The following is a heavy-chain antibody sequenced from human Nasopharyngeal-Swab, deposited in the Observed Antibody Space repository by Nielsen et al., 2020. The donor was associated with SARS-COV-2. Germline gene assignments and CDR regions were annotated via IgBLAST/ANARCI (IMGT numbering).Heavy chain of an antibody. CDR1: GFIFSASA. Sequence: GESLKISCAASGFIFSASAIHWVRQASGKGLEWVGRIGDKDHNYATTYGASVQGRFTISRDDSKNAAFLQMDSLKTEDTALYYCTTDFYFDYWGQGTLVTVSS. V-gene: IGHV3-73*01. CDR2: IGDKDHNYAT. J-gene: IGHJ4*02. CDR3: TTDFYFDY.